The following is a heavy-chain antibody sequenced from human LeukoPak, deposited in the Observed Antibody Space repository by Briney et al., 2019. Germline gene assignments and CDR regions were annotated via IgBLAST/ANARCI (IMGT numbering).Heavy chain of an antibody. CDR1: GGTFSRYA. D-gene: IGHD6-19*01. V-gene: IGHV1-69*13. CDR3: ARDISGWHQL. CDR2: IIPIFGTA. J-gene: IGHJ4*02. Sequence: SVKVSCKASGGTFSRYAISWVRQAPGQGLEWMGGIIPIFGTANYAQKFQGRVTITADESTSTAYMELSSLRSEDTAVYYCARDISGWHQLWGQGTLVTVSS.